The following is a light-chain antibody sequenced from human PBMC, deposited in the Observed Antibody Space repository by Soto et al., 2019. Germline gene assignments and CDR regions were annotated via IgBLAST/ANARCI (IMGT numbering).Light chain of an antibody. CDR1: QGIGRS. CDR2: DAS. Sequence: AIQLTQSPSSLSASVGDRVTITCRASQGIGRSLAWYQQKPGTAPKLLIYDASSLETGVPSRCSGTGSVPDFTLTISGLQAEGFATYYCQPLNNYPVTYGTGTKVDIK. J-gene: IGKJ3*01. CDR3: QPLNNYPVT. V-gene: IGKV1D-13*01.